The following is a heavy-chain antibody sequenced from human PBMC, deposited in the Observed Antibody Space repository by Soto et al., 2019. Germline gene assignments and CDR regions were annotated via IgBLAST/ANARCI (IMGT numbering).Heavy chain of an antibody. CDR2: IFYSGTT. V-gene: IGHV4-39*01. Sequence: QLQLQESGPGLVKPSETLSLICTVTGGSISRSHNFWGWIRQPPGKGLELIGSIFYSGTTYNNPPXXXRXXLSVDTSKNQFSLKLNSVTAADTAVYYCARYYGDYKNYFDYWGQGTLVTVSS. D-gene: IGHD4-17*01. CDR3: ARYYGDYKNYFDY. J-gene: IGHJ4*02. CDR1: GGSISRSHNF.